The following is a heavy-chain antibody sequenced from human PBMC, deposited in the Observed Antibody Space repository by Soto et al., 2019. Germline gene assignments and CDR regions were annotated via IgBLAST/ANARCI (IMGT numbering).Heavy chain of an antibody. CDR1: GFSPSTSGMC. D-gene: IGHD2-15*01. V-gene: IGHV2-70*01. CDR2: IDWVDDK. J-gene: IGHJ5*02. Sequence: VSGATLVNPTQTLTLTCTFSGFSPSTSGMCVSWIRQPPGKALEWLALIDWVDDKYYSTSLKTRLTISKDTSKNQVVLTLTNVDPLDTATYYCARMCRGWLDPWGQGXLVTVSS. CDR3: ARMCRGWLDP.